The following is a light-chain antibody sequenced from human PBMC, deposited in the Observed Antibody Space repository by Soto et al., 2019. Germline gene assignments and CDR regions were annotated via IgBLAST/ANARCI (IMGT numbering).Light chain of an antibody. Sequence: DIQMTQSPSTLSASVGDRVIITCRASQSLSSWLAWYQQKPGKAPKLLIYDVSSLESGVPSRFSGSGSGTEFTLTISSLQPDDFATYYCQQYNRYSLTFGQGTRLEIK. J-gene: IGKJ5*01. V-gene: IGKV1-5*01. CDR1: QSLSSW. CDR2: DVS. CDR3: QQYNRYSLT.